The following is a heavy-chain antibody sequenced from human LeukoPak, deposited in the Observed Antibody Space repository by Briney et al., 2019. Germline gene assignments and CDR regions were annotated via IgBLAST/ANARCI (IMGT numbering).Heavy chain of an antibody. CDR2: ISYDGSNK. CDR1: GFTFTTYW. V-gene: IGHV3-30*03. CDR3: ARDLRILGPFDY. J-gene: IGHJ4*02. D-gene: IGHD2-15*01. Sequence: GGSLRLSCAASGFTFTTYWMSWVRQAPGKGLEWVAVISYDGSNKYYADSVKGRFTVSRDNSKNTLYLQMNSLRAEDTAVYYCARDLRILGPFDYWGQGTLVTVSS.